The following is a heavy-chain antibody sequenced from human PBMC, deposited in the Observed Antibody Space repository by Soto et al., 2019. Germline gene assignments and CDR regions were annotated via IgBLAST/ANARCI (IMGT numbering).Heavy chain of an antibody. CDR1: GGTFSSYA. CDR3: ARGIAVAVIDAFDI. J-gene: IGHJ3*02. CDR2: IIPIFGTA. V-gene: IGHV1-69*13. Sequence: ASVNVSCKASGGTFSSYAISWVRQAPGQGLEWMGGIIPIFGTANYAQKFQGRVTITADESTSTAYMELSSLRSEDTAVYYCARGIAVAVIDAFDIWGQGTMVTVSS. D-gene: IGHD6-19*01.